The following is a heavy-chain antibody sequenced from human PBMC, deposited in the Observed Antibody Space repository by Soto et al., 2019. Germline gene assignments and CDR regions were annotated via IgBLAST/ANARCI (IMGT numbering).Heavy chain of an antibody. Sequence: EVQLLESGGGLVQPGGSLRLSCAASGFTFSSYAMSWVRQAPWKGLEWVSALSGSGGSTYYADSVKGRFTISRDNSKNTLYLQMNILRAEETAVYDCAKDLVGVVVAAIASVWGQGTLVTVSA. CDR2: LSGSGGST. D-gene: IGHD2-15*01. J-gene: IGHJ4*02. CDR1: GFTFSSYA. V-gene: IGHV3-23*01. CDR3: AKDLVGVVVAAIASV.